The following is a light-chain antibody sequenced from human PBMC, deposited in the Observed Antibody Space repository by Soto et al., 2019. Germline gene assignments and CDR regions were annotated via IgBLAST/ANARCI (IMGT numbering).Light chain of an antibody. CDR2: GAS. V-gene: IGKV1-27*01. J-gene: IGKJ1*01. CDR3: QKYNIAPWT. Sequence: DIQMTQSPSSLSASVGDRVTITCRASQGISHYLAWYQQKPGKVPRLLIFGASTLRSGVTSRFSGSGSGTDFTLTISSLQPEDVATYYCQKYNIAPWTFGQGTKVELK. CDR1: QGISHY.